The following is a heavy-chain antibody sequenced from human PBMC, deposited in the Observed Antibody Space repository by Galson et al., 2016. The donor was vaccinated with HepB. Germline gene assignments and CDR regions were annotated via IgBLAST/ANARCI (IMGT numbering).Heavy chain of an antibody. V-gene: IGHV4-31*01. Sequence: TLSLTCTVSGGSISSGDYYWTWIRQFPGKGLEWIGYIYSGGSTYYNPSLKGPVTISMDTSKNQFTLMLISVTAADTAVYFCARESDCSSGTCYSMRGPHFWYYDLWGRGTLVTVSS. D-gene: IGHD2-15*01. CDR1: GGSISSGDYY. CDR3: ARESDCSSGTCYSMRGPHFWYYDL. J-gene: IGHJ2*01. CDR2: IYSGGST.